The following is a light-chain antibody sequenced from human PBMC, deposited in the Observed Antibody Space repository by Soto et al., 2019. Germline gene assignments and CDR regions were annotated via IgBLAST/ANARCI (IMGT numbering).Light chain of an antibody. CDR1: QRVSSH. V-gene: IGKV3-11*01. Sequence: VMTQSPVTLSVPPGATATLSCRASQRVSSHLAWYQQKPGQAPSLLIYAASTRATGIPDRFIGSGSGTDFTLTINSLEPEDFAVDDCQQRSSWPNFGQGTRLEIK. CDR2: AAS. J-gene: IGKJ5*01. CDR3: QQRSSWPN.